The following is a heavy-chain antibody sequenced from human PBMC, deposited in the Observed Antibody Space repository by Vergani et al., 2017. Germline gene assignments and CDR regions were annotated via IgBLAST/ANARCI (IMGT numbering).Heavy chain of an antibody. V-gene: IGHV1-18*01. CDR3: AREVRWSSTSCWVLDY. CDR1: GYTFTSYG. D-gene: IGHD2-2*01. CDR2: ISAYNGKT. J-gene: IGHJ4*02. Sequence: QVQLVQSGAEVKKPGASVKVSCKSSGYTFTSYGISWVRQAPGQGLEWMGWISAYNGKTNYAQKLQGRVTMTTDTSTSTAYMERRRLRSDDTAVYYCAREVRWSSTSCWVLDYWGQGTLVTVSS.